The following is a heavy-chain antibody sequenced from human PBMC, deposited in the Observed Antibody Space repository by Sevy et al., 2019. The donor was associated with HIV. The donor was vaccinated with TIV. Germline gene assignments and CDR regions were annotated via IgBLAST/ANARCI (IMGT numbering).Heavy chain of an antibody. CDR3: ARCSSTSCAGLDY. J-gene: IGHJ4*02. CDR1: GYSFTSNW. Sequence: GESLKISCKGSGYSFTSNWIGWVRQMPGKGLEWMGIMYPGDSDTRYSPSFQDQVTISADKSISTAYLQWSSLKASDTAMYYCARCSSTSCAGLDYWGQGTLVTVSS. V-gene: IGHV5-51*01. CDR2: MYPGDSDT. D-gene: IGHD2-2*01.